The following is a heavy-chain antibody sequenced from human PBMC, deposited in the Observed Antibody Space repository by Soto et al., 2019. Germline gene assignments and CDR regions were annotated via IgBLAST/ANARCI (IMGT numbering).Heavy chain of an antibody. Sequence: SETLSLTCTVSGHSLSSGGYYWSWIRQHPGKGLEWVGYIYFTGSTLYNPSLKSRLAMSLDTSKNQFSLRLTSVTAADTAVYFCARDWGSSGWPNWGQGTLVTVSS. V-gene: IGHV4-31*03. D-gene: IGHD6-19*01. CDR2: IYFTGST. CDR3: ARDWGSSGWPN. CDR1: GHSLSSGGYY. J-gene: IGHJ4*02.